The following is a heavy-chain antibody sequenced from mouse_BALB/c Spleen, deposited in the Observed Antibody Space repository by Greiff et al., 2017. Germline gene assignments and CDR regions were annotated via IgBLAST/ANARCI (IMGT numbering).Heavy chain of an antibody. CDR2: ISSGGST. CDR1: GFTFSSYA. Sequence: EVKVVESGGGLVKPGGSLKLSCAASGFTFSSYAMSWVRQTPEKRLEWVASISSGGSTYYPDSVKGRFTISRDNARNILYLQMSSLRSEDTAMYYCAREAGNYFDYWGQGTTLTVSS. CDR3: AREAGNYFDY. J-gene: IGHJ2*01. V-gene: IGHV5-6-5*01.